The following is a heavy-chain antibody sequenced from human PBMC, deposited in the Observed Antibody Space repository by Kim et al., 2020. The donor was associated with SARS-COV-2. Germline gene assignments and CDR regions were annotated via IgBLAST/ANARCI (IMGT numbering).Heavy chain of an antibody. CDR3: ARVRRNWHGSGSFLDY. V-gene: IGHV4-31*03. CDR2: IYYSGST. CDR1: GGSISSGGYY. J-gene: IGHJ4*02. D-gene: IGHD3-10*01. Sequence: SETLSLTCTVSGGSISSGGYYWSWIRQHPGKGLEWIGYIYYSGSTYYNPSLKSRVTISVDTSKNQFSLKLSSVTAADTAVYYCARVRRNWHGSGSFLDYLGQGNLVTVSS.